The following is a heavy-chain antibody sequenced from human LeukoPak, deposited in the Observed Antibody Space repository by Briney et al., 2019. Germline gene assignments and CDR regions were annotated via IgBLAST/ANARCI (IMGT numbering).Heavy chain of an antibody. CDR3: AIPGIFGAASWFDP. J-gene: IGHJ5*02. Sequence: GASVKISCKASGYTFSSYAISWVRQAPGQGLEWMGGIIPIFGTANYAQKFQGRVTITADESTSTAYMELSSLRSEDTAVYYCAIPGIFGAASWFDPWGQGTLVTVSS. D-gene: IGHD3-3*01. CDR1: GYTFSSYA. V-gene: IGHV1-69*13. CDR2: IIPIFGTA.